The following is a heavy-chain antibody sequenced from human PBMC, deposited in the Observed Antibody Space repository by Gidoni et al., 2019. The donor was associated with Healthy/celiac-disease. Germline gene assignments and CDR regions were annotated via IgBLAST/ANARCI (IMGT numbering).Heavy chain of an antibody. CDR2: ISWNRGSI. CDR1: GFTSDDYA. Sequence: EVQLVESGGGLVQPGRSLRLSCAASGFTSDDYAMHWVRQAPGKGLEWVSGISWNRGSIGYADSVKGRFTISRDNAKNSLYLQMNSLRAEDTALYYCAKSTNWGLMYYFDYWGQGTLVTVSS. D-gene: IGHD7-27*01. J-gene: IGHJ4*02. V-gene: IGHV3-9*02. CDR3: AKSTNWGLMYYFDY.